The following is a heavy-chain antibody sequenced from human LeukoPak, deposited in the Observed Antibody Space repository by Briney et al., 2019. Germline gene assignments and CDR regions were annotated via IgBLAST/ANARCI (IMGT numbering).Heavy chain of an antibody. CDR3: ARAGFWSGLRLDV. CDR1: GGSISSGGYY. V-gene: IGHV4-30-2*01. Sequence: SETLSLTCTVSGGSISSGGYYWSWIRQPPGKGLEWIGYIYHSGSTYYNPSLKSRVTISVDRSKNQFSLKLSSVTAADTAVYYCARAGFWSGLRLDVWGKGTTVTVSS. CDR2: IYHSGST. D-gene: IGHD3-3*01. J-gene: IGHJ6*04.